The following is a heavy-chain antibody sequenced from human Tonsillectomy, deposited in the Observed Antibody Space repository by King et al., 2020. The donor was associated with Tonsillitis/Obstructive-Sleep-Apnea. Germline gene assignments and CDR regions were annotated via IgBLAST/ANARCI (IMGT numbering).Heavy chain of an antibody. J-gene: IGHJ4*02. CDR2: XSGSGGGT. D-gene: IGHD6-19*01. CDR3: AKDKSSGWYAGSSLAY. V-gene: IGHV3-23*04. Sequence: VQLVESGGGLVQPGGSLRLSCAASGFTFSSYAMSWVRXAPGKGLEWVSXXSGSGGGTYYADSVRGRFTISRDNXKNTLYLXMXXLXXEDTAVYYCAKDKSSGWYAGSSLAYWGQGTLVTVSS. CDR1: GFTFSSYA.